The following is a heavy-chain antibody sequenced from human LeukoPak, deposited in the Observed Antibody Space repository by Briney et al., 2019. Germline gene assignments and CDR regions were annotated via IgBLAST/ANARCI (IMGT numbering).Heavy chain of an antibody. CDR2: IYTSGST. CDR1: GGSINSYY. Sequence: SETLSLTCTVSGGSINSYYWSWIRQPAGEGLEWIGRIYTSGSTNSNPSLKSRVTMSVDMSKTQFSLKLNSVTAADTAVYYCAGEYYYDSSGYYRARSLDYWGQGTLVTVSS. CDR3: AGEYYYDSSGYYRARSLDY. J-gene: IGHJ4*02. V-gene: IGHV4-4*07. D-gene: IGHD3-22*01.